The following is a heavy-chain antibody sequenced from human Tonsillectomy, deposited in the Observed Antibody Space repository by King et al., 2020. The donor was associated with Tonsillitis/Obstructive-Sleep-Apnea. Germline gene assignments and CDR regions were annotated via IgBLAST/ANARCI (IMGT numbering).Heavy chain of an antibody. D-gene: IGHD6-6*01. CDR3: ARVIAARPIVYYMDV. V-gene: IGHV4-31*01. CDR2: IYYSGNT. Sequence: VQLQESGPGLAKPSETLSLTCTVSGVSITSPGYYWSWVRQHPGKGLEWIGYIYYSGNTFYNPSLRSPLTISMDRSKNQFSLRLSSVAAADTAVYYCARVIAARPIVYYMDVWGKGTTVTVSS. CDR1: GVSITSPGYY. J-gene: IGHJ6*03.